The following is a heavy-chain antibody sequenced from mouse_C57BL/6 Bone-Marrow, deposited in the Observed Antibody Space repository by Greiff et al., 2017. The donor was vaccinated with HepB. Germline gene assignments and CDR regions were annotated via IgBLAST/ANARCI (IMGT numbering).Heavy chain of an antibody. CDR2: ISRGSSTI. Sequence: EVMLVESGGGLVKPGGSLKLSCAASGFTFSDYGMHWVRQAPEKGLEWVAYISRGSSTIYYADKVKGRFTISRDNAKNTLFLQMTSLRAEDTAMYYCANMVHYYAMDYWGQGTSVTVSS. CDR3: ANMVHYYAMDY. CDR1: GFTFSDYG. D-gene: IGHD1-1*02. J-gene: IGHJ4*01. V-gene: IGHV5-17*01.